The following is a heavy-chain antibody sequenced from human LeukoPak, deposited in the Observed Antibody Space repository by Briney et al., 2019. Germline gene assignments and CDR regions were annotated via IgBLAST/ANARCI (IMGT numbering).Heavy chain of an antibody. V-gene: IGHV4-38-2*01. CDR2: IYYDGST. CDR1: GYSISSGYY. D-gene: IGHD6-19*01. CDR3: ARKLAVAGHTIHY. Sequence: KTSETLSLTCAVSGYSISSGYYWGWIRQPPGKGREWIATIYYDGSTYYNPSLKSRVTISVDTSKNQFSLKLSSVTAADTAVYYCARKLAVAGHTIHYWGQGTLVTVSS. J-gene: IGHJ4*02.